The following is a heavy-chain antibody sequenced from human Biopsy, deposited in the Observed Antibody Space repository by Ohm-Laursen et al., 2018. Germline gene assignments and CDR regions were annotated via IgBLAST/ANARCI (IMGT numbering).Heavy chain of an antibody. J-gene: IGHJ6*02. CDR2: ISSGSSPI. CDR3: AKDRYNYTPIGGFSMDV. D-gene: IGHD5-18*01. Sequence: SLRLSCAASGFTFSSYSMNWARQAPGKGLEWVSFISSGSSPIYYADSVKGRFTISRDNSRDTLYLQMSSLRAEDTAVYYCAKDRYNYTPIGGFSMDVWGQGTTVTVSS. CDR1: GFTFSSYS. V-gene: IGHV3-48*01.